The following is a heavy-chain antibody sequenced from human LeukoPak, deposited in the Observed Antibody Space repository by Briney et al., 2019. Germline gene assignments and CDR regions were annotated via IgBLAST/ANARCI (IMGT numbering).Heavy chain of an antibody. D-gene: IGHD3-10*01. CDR3: ARDDYYGSGSYFGNWFDP. CDR1: GGTFSSYA. CDR2: IIPIFGTA. J-gene: IGHJ5*02. Sequence: SVKVSCKASGGTFSSYAISWVRQAPGQGLEWMGRIIPIFGTANYAQKFQGRVTITTDKSTSTAYMELSSLRSEDTAVYYCARDDYYGSGSYFGNWFDPWGQGTLVTVSS. V-gene: IGHV1-69*05.